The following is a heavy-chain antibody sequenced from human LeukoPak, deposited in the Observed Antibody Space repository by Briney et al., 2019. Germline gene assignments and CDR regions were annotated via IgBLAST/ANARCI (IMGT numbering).Heavy chain of an antibody. V-gene: IGHV3-23*01. CDR2: IRGSGGST. D-gene: IGHD5-12*01. J-gene: IGHJ4*02. CDR1: GFTFSSYA. CDR3: AKTRRDGSSQEY. Sequence: PGGSLRLSCAASGFTFSSYAMSWVRQAPGKGLEWVSAIRGSGGSTYYADSVKGRFTISRDNSKNTLYLQMNSLRAEDTAVYYCAKTRRDGSSQEYWGQGTLVTVSS.